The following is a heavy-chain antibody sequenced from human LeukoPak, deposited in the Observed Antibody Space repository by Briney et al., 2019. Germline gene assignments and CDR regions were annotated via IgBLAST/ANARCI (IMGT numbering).Heavy chain of an antibody. CDR1: GFTVSRNY. J-gene: IGHJ4*02. V-gene: IGHV3-66*01. D-gene: IGHD1-14*01. Sequence: GGSLRLSCAASGFTVSRNYMSWVRQAPGKGLEWVSVIYSGGSAYYADSVKGRFTISRDNSKNTLYLQMNSLRAEDTAVYYCARDLTERDDYWGQGTLVTVSS. CDR2: IYSGGSA. CDR3: ARDLTERDDY.